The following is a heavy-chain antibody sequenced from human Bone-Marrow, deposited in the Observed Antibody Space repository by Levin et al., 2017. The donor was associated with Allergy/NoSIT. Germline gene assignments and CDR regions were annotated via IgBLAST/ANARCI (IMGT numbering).Heavy chain of an antibody. D-gene: IGHD3-10*01. CDR3: ARDRVSGERAGY. J-gene: IGHJ4*02. CDR1: GFTVSSDY. V-gene: IGHV3-66*01. Sequence: QPGGSLRLSCAGSGFTVSSDYMTWVRQAPGKGLEWVSVLYGSGATYYADSVKDRFAISRDSSKNTLFLQMNSLTVDDTAVYFCARDRVSGERAGYWGQGTLVTVSS. CDR2: LYGSGAT.